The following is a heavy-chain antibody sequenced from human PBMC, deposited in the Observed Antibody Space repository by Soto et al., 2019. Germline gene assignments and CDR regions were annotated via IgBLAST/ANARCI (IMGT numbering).Heavy chain of an antibody. Sequence: GASVKVSCKASGGTFSSYAISWVRQAPGQGLEWMGGIIPIFGTANYAQKFQGRVTITADKSTSTAYMELSSLRSEDTAVYYCASRHYGGNSNFDYWGQGTLVTVSS. CDR3: ASRHYGGNSNFDY. J-gene: IGHJ4*02. CDR2: IIPIFGTA. D-gene: IGHD2-21*02. V-gene: IGHV1-69*06. CDR1: GGTFSSYA.